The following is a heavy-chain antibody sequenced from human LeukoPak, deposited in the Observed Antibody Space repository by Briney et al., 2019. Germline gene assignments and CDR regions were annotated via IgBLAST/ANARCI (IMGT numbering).Heavy chain of an antibody. CDR1: GFTFSSYG. J-gene: IGHJ4*02. CDR2: IWYDGSNK. D-gene: IGHD2-2*01. Sequence: PGRSLRLSCAASGFTFSSYGMHWVRQAPGKGLEWVAVIWYDGSNKYYADSVKGRFTISRDNSKNTLYLQMNSLRAEDTAVYYCARGGIPSPKYCSSXSCYNSPFDYWGQGTLVTVSS. V-gene: IGHV3-33*01. CDR3: ARGGIPSPKYCSSXSCYNSPFDY.